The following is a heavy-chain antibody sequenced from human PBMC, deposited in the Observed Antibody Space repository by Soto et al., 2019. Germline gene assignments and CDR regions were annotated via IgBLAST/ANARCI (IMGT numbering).Heavy chain of an antibody. V-gene: IGHV3-23*01. J-gene: IGHJ6*02. CDR3: AKGVLSFHYGMEV. D-gene: IGHD3-10*01. CDR1: GFTFNTYP. Sequence: EVQLLQSGGGVVPPGGSLRLACATPGFTFNTYPMTWVRQAPGKGLEWVSSISSTAGRTSSYADSVKGRFAISRDFSDNTVYLQMNNLRVDDTAVYFCAKGVLSFHYGMEVWGQGTTVTVSS. CDR2: ISSTAGRTS.